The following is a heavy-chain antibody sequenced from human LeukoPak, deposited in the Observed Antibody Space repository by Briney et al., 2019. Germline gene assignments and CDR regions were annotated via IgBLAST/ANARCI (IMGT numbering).Heavy chain of an antibody. D-gene: IGHD4-23*01. Sequence: GASVKVSCKASGYTFTSYDINWVRQATGQGLEWMGWMNPNSGNTGYAQKFQGRVTMTRDTSISTAYMELSRLRSDDTAVYYCARNKLRWYDYWGQGTLVTVSS. J-gene: IGHJ4*02. CDR3: ARNKLRWYDY. CDR1: GYTFTSYD. CDR2: MNPNSGNT. V-gene: IGHV1-8*01.